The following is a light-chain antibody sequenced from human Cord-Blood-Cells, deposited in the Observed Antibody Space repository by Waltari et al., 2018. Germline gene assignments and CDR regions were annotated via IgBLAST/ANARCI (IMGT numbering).Light chain of an antibody. CDR2: WAS. CDR1: QSVLYSSNNKNY. CDR3: QQYYSTPPT. J-gene: IGKJ1*01. V-gene: IGKV4-1*01. Sequence: DIVMTQSPDPLAVSLGERATINCKSSQSVLYSSNNKNYLTWYQQKPGQPPKLLIYWASTRESGVPDRFSGSGSGTDLTLTISSLQAEDVAVYYCQQYYSTPPTFGQGTKVEIK.